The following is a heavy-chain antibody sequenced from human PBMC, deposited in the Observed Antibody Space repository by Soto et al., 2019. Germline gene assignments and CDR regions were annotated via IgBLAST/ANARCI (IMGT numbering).Heavy chain of an antibody. J-gene: IGHJ4*02. Sequence: QVQLVQSGAEVKKPGSSVKVSCKASGGDFINYGISWVRQAPGQGLEWMGGIISIFRSANYAQKFQGRVTIAADESTATVYMELTTLTCEDTAVSYCSRDRYYYGIGDLYESAYWGQGTLVTVSS. CDR2: IISIFRSA. CDR3: SRDRYYYGIGDLYESAY. CDR1: GGDFINYG. D-gene: IGHD3-9*01. V-gene: IGHV1-69*01.